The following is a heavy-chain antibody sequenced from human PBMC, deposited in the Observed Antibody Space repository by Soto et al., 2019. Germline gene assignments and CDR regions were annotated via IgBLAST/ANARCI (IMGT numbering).Heavy chain of an antibody. CDR1: GFSLSTSGMC. CDR3: ARVPARDSSGYYFYY. J-gene: IGHJ4*02. D-gene: IGHD3-22*01. V-gene: IGHV2-70*01. CDR2: IDWDDDK. Sequence: SGPTLVNPTQTLTLTCTFSGFSLSTSGMCVSWIRQPPGKALEWLALIDWDDDKYYSTSLKTRLTISKDTSKNQVVLTMTNMDPVDTATYYCARVPARDSSGYYFYYWGQGTLVTVSS.